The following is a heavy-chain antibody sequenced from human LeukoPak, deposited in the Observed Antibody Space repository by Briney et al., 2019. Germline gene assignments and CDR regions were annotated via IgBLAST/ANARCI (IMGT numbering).Heavy chain of an antibody. Sequence: GGSLRLSCTASGFTFSGYAMHWVRQAPGKGLEHASGISSDGVTTYYADSVKGRFTISRDNSKNTLYLQMSSLRAEDTAVYFCVKAKYSGSDSPLDYWGQGTLVTVSS. CDR1: GFTFSGYA. CDR3: VKAKYSGSDSPLDY. J-gene: IGHJ4*02. D-gene: IGHD5-12*01. CDR2: ISSDGVTT. V-gene: IGHV3-64D*06.